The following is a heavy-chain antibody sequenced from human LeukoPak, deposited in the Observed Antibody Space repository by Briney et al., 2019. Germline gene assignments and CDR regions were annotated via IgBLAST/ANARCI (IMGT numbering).Heavy chain of an antibody. V-gene: IGHV3-30*02. Sequence: PGGSLRLSCAASGFTFSSNGMNWVRQAPGKGLEWVAFIRYDGSNKYYADSVKGRFTISRDNSKNTLYLQMNSLRSDDTAVYYCARPLTGSSSSASFRLDAFDIWGQGTMVTVSS. CDR3: ARPLTGSSSSASFRLDAFDI. CDR2: IRYDGSNK. J-gene: IGHJ3*02. CDR1: GFTFSSNG. D-gene: IGHD6-6*01.